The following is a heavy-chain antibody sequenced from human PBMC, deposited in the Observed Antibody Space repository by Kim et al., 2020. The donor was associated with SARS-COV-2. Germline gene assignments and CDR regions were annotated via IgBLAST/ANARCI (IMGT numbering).Heavy chain of an antibody. Sequence: SGKGRFTISRDNSKNTLYLQMNSLRAEDTAVYYWAREGEVTMVRGPVDYWGQGTLVTVSS. J-gene: IGHJ4*02. CDR3: AREGEVTMVRGPVDY. V-gene: IGHV3-66*01. D-gene: IGHD3-10*01.